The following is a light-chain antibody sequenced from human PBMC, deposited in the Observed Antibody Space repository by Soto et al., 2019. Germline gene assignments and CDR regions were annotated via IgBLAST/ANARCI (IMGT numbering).Light chain of an antibody. CDR1: RTISSW. Sequence: DIQMTQSPSTLSGSVGDGVTMTCRASRTISSWLSWYQQKPGKAPKLLIYKASTLKSGVPSRFSGIGSGTDFTLSISSLQPEDFATYYCQQSYSGPLTFGGGTKVDI. V-gene: IGKV1-5*03. CDR3: QQSYSGPLT. J-gene: IGKJ4*01. CDR2: KAS.